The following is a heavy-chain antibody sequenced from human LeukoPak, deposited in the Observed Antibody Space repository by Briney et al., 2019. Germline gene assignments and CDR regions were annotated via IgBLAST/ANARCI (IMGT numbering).Heavy chain of an antibody. Sequence: ASVKVSCKASGYTFNAHFIHWVRQAPGQGLEWMGWINPNSGGIKYAQKFQGMVTMTSDTSINTVYMELSRLRSDDTAMYYCARDLSSGELSFDYWGQGALVTVSS. CDR3: ARDLSSGELSFDY. D-gene: IGHD3-16*02. CDR1: GYTFNAHF. V-gene: IGHV1-2*02. CDR2: INPNSGGI. J-gene: IGHJ4*02.